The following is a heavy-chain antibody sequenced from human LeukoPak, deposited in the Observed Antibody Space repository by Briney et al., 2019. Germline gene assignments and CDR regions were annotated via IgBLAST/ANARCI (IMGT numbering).Heavy chain of an antibody. CDR3: AREGDTYYYDSRGVQH. D-gene: IGHD3-22*01. V-gene: IGHV1-2*02. Sequence: GASVKVSCKASGYTFTGYYMHWVRQAPGQGLEWMGWINPNSGGTNYAQKFQGRVTMTRDTSISTAYMELSRLRSDDTAVYYCAREGDTYYYDSRGVQHWGQGTLVTVSS. CDR2: INPNSGGT. CDR1: GYTFTGYY. J-gene: IGHJ1*01.